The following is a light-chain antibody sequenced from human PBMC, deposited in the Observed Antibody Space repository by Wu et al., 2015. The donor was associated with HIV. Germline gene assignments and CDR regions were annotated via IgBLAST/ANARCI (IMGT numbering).Light chain of an antibody. CDR1: QSLGTY. CDR2: EAS. Sequence: EIVLTQSPATLPSSPGDRVTLSCRASQSLGTYLAWYQQKPGQAPRLLIYEASSRAPGIPDRFTASGSGTDFTLTISSLEPEDFAVYFCQQRSNWLLTFGGGTRVEIK. J-gene: IGKJ4*01. CDR3: QQRSNWLLT. V-gene: IGKV3-11*01.